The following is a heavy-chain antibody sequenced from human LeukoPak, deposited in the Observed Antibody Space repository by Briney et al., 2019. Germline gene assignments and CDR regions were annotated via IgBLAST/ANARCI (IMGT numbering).Heavy chain of an antibody. CDR1: GYTFTSYG. Sequence: ASVKVSSKASGYTFTSYGISWVRQAPGQGLEWMGWISAYNGNTNYAQKLQGRVTMTTDTSTSTAYMELRSLRSDDTAVYYCARGVSRVYYYYYYMDVWGKGTTVTISS. V-gene: IGHV1-18*01. CDR3: ARGVSRVYYYYYYMDV. J-gene: IGHJ6*03. D-gene: IGHD3-10*01. CDR2: ISAYNGNT.